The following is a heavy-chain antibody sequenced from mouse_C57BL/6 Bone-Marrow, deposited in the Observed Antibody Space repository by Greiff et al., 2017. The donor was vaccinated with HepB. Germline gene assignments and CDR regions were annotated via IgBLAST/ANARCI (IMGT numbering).Heavy chain of an antibody. Sequence: VKVVESGPGLVAPSQSLSITCTVSGFSLTSYAISWVRQPPGKGLEWLGVIWTGGGTNYNSALKSRLSISKDNSKSQVFLKMNSLQTDDTARYYCARNLYYDYPLFAYWGQGTLVTVSA. CDR2: IWTGGGT. CDR1: GFSLTSYA. D-gene: IGHD2-4*01. CDR3: ARNLYYDYPLFAY. J-gene: IGHJ3*01. V-gene: IGHV2-9-1*01.